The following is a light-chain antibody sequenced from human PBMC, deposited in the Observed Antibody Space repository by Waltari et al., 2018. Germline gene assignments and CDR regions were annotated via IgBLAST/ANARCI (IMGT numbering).Light chain of an antibody. CDR3: QEYHTYRT. CDR1: QSISDW. Sequence: DIQMTQSPSTLSASVGARVTITCRASQSISDWLAWYQQKPGKAPNLLIYRASSLESGVPSRFSGSGSGTEFTLTISSLQPDDFATYYCQEYHTYRTFGQGTKVEIK. CDR2: RAS. V-gene: IGKV1-5*03. J-gene: IGKJ1*01.